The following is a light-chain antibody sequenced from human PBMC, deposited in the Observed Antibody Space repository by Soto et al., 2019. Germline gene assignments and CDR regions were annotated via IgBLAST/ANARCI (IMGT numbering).Light chain of an antibody. V-gene: IGLV2-14*01. Sequence: ALTQPASVSGSPGQSITISCAGTRSDNGASNSVSWYQHLPGRSPTLIIYEATNRPSGVSERFSGSKAGDTASLTISGLQADDEADYYCSLYTSENTYVFGTGTKV. CDR1: RSDNGASNS. CDR3: SLYTSENTYV. CDR2: EAT. J-gene: IGLJ1*01.